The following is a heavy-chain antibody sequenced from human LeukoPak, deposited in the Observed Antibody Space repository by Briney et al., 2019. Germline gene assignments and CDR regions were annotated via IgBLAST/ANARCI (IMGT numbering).Heavy chain of an antibody. CDR3: AKGLSSGWYDFDH. Sequence: GGSLRLSCAASRFTFGNYGIIWVRQAPGKGLQWVSFISATGSNTYYAESVKGRFTISRDNPRSTVFLHMSSLRVDDTGVYYCAKGLSSGWYDFDHWGQGTLVSVSS. CDR2: ISATGSNT. J-gene: IGHJ4*02. V-gene: IGHV3-23*01. CDR1: RFTFGNYG. D-gene: IGHD6-19*01.